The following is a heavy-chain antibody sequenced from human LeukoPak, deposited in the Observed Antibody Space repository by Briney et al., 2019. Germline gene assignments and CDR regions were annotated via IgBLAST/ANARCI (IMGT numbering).Heavy chain of an antibody. J-gene: IGHJ4*02. V-gene: IGHV3-23*01. CDR1: GFTFSSYA. D-gene: IGHD3-9*01. CDR3: AKWGDYDILTGYYVSDF. CDR2: ITGSGDTT. Sequence: GGSLRLSCAASGFTFSSYAMSWVRQAPGKGLEWVSAITGSGDTTYYADSVKGRFTISRDNSKNTLYVEMNTLRAEDTAVYYCAKWGDYDILTGYYVSDFWGQGTLVTVSS.